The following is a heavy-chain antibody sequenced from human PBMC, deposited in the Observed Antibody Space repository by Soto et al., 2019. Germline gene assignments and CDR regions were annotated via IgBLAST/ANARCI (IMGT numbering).Heavy chain of an antibody. D-gene: IGHD5-12*01. V-gene: IGHV1-18*01. CDR1: GYPYPIYG. J-gene: IGHJ4*02. Sequence: GATMNVSCIASGYPYPIYGISWVRQAPGQGLEWMGWISAYNGNTNYAQKLQGRVTMTTDTSTNTAYMELRSLRSDVTAVYYCASDYSGYGAPRCGQGTLVTVSS. CDR3: ASDYSGYGAPR. CDR2: ISAYNGNT.